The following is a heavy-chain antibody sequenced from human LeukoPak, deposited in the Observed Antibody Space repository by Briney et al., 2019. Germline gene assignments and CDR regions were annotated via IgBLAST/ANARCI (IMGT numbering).Heavy chain of an antibody. CDR1: GFSLTTSGMC. V-gene: IGHV2-70*11. CDR3: ARIRDSSGYYYMDV. J-gene: IGHJ6*03. Sequence: ESGPTLVNPTQTLTLTCTFSGFSLTTSGMCVSWIRQPPGKAPKWLGRIDWDDNKDYSTTLKTRLTISKDASKNQVVLRMTNMDPVDTATYFCARIRDSSGYYYMDVWGKGTTVTVSS. D-gene: IGHD3-22*01. CDR2: IDWDDNK.